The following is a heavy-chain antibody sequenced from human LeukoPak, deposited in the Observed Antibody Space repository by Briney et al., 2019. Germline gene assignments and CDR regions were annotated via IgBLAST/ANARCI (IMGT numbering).Heavy chain of an antibody. CDR3: ARGYGSGSYYVY. V-gene: IGHV4-34*01. CDR2: IDRSGST. J-gene: IGHJ4*02. CDR1: SGSFSGYY. D-gene: IGHD3-10*01. Sequence: PSETLSLTCVVYSGSFSGYYWGWIRQPPGKGLEWIGEIDRSGSTTYNPSLKSRVNVLLDTSKNQFSLRLSSVTAADTAVYYCARGYGSGSYYVYWGQGTLVAVSS.